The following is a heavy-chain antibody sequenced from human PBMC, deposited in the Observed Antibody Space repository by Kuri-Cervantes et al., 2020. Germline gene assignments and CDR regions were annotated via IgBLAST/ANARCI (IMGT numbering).Heavy chain of an antibody. D-gene: IGHD3-10*01. J-gene: IGHJ4*02. Sequence: GESLKISCAASGFTFSSYGMHWVRQAPGKGLEWVAVIWYDGSNKYYADSVQGRFTISRDNSKNTLYLQMNSLRAEDTAVYYCARDPRSYYNGRFDYWGQGTLVTVSS. CDR3: ARDPRSYYNGRFDY. V-gene: IGHV3-33*01. CDR2: IWYDGSNK. CDR1: GFTFSSYG.